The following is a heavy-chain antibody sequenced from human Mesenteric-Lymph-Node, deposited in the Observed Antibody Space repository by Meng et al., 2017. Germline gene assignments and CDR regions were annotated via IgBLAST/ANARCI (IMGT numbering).Heavy chain of an antibody. CDR2: ISYSGTTT. Sequence: GESLKISCAASGFTFSSYEMHWVRQAPGKGLEWVSYISYSGTTTKYANSVKGRFTISRDNKSLYLHMNSLRGEDTAVYFCARDGAFYYGTGSYSFDRWGQGTLVTVSS. D-gene: IGHD3-10*01. CDR3: ARDGAFYYGTGSYSFDR. V-gene: IGHV3-48*03. CDR1: GFTFSSYE. J-gene: IGHJ4*02.